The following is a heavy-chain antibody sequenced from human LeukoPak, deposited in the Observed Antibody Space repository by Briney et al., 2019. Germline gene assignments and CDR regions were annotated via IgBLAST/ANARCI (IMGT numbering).Heavy chain of an antibody. CDR1: GFLFSDFIDHT. Sequence: GGSLRLSCADSGFLFSDFIDHTMVWVRQAPGKGLEWVSYISSSTSISYADSVRGRFSISRDNAQRSLYLHMNSLRDEDTAVYYCAREFSVVGNFDYWGQGTLVIVSS. D-gene: IGHD2-21*01. CDR3: AREFSVVGNFDY. CDR2: ISSSTSI. J-gene: IGHJ4*02. V-gene: IGHV3-69-1*02.